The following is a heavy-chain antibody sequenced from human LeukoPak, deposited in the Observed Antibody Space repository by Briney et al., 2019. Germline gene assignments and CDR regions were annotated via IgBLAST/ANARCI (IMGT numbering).Heavy chain of an antibody. Sequence: GGSRRLSCAASGISFSSFAMHWVRQAPGKGLEWVSMISFDGNNRDYADTVKGRFTISRDNSKNKVYLEVNNLRPGDTAVYFCVGAHRFTASNIDYWGQGTLVIVSS. J-gene: IGHJ4*02. CDR1: GISFSSFA. D-gene: IGHD3-16*01. V-gene: IGHV3-30*14. CDR2: ISFDGNNR. CDR3: VGAHRFTASNIDY.